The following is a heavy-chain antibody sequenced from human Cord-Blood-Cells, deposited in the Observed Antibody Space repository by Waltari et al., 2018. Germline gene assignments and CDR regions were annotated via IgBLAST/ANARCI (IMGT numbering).Heavy chain of an antibody. V-gene: IGHV4-59*11. Sequence: QVQLQESGPGLVKPSETLSLTCTVSGGSISSHYWSWIRQPPGKGLEWIGYIYYSGSTNYNPSRKSRVTISVDTSKNQFSRKLSSVTAADTAVYYCARDADFYAFDIWGQGTMVTVSS. CDR3: ARDADFYAFDI. D-gene: IGHD3-3*01. CDR2: IYYSGST. CDR1: GGSISSHY. J-gene: IGHJ3*02.